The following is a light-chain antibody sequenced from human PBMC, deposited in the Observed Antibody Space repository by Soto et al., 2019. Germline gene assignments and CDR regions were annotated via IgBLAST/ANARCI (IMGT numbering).Light chain of an antibody. CDR2: GNN. CDR3: AAWDDSVKGVV. Sequence: QSVLAQSPSASGTPGQRVTISCSGSASNFGSNSVNWYQQLPGTAPKVVIYGNNQRPSGVPDRFSGSKSATTASLAISGLQSDDEADYYCAAWDDSVKGVVFGGGTKVTVL. V-gene: IGLV1-44*01. J-gene: IGLJ2*01. CDR1: ASNFGSNS.